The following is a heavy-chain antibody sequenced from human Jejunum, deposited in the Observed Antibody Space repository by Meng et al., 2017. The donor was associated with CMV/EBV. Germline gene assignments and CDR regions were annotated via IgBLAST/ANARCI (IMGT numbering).Heavy chain of an antibody. CDR3: ARERVSGSYLDDY. V-gene: IGHV3-74*01. CDR1: GFTFSSHW. CDR2: INSDGSST. D-gene: IGHD1-26*01. J-gene: IGHJ4*02. Sequence: GELVGSGGGLVQPGGSLRLSCAASGFTFSSHWMHWVRQGPGKGLVWVSRINSDGSSTSYADSVKGRFTISRDNAKNTLYLQMNSLRVEDTAVYYCARERVSGSYLDDYWGQGTLVTVSS.